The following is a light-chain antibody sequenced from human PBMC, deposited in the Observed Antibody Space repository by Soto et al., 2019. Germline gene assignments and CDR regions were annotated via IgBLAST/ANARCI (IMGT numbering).Light chain of an antibody. V-gene: IGLV3-1*01. J-gene: IGLJ2*01. CDR2: LDI. CDR3: QAWDSSTVV. Sequence: VLTQPPSVSVSPGQTASITCSGDKLGNKYACWYQQKPGQSPVLIIYLDIKRPSGIPERFSGSNSGNTATLTISGTQAMDEADYYCQAWDSSTVVFGGGTKLTVL. CDR1: KLGNKY.